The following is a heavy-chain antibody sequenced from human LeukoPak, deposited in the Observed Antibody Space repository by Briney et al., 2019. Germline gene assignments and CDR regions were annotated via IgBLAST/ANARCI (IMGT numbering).Heavy chain of an antibody. D-gene: IGHD6-19*01. Sequence: RSGGSLRLSCAASGFTFSSYALSWVRQAPGKGLEWVSAINGNGGTTYYAHSVKGRFTISRDNSKRTLYLQMNSLRAEDTALYYCANLYSSGWYDGGPKPFDYWGQGTLVTVSS. J-gene: IGHJ4*02. V-gene: IGHV3-23*01. CDR1: GFTFSSYA. CDR2: INGNGGTT. CDR3: ANLYSSGWYDGGPKPFDY.